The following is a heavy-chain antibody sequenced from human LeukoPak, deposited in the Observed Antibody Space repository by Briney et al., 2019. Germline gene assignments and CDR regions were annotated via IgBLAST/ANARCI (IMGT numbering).Heavy chain of an antibody. CDR2: IDTSDSYT. CDR3: ARMKKLGYCSSTSCYSDGMDV. J-gene: IGHJ6*02. CDR1: GYCFTCYW. V-gene: IGHV5-10-1*01. D-gene: IGHD2-2*01. Sequence: GASLKISCKGSGYCFTCYWSCLGRQLRGKRQGWMGRIDTSDSYTNYTPSFQGHVTISAQKSISTTSLQWSSAKSSDTARYCCARMKKLGYCSSTSCYSDGMDVGGQGTTVTVSS.